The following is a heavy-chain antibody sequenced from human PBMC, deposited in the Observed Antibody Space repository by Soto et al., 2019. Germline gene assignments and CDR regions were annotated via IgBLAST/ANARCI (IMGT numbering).Heavy chain of an antibody. Sequence: QVQLQESGPGLVKPSETLSLTCNVSGGSLDDYYWSWIRQPPGKGLEWIGYIYYAGTTTYNPSLKSRVTISGDRSQTQFSLRLSSVTAADTAVYYCERLGGYYQALDSWGQGSLGTVSS. J-gene: IGHJ4*02. CDR2: IYYAGTT. CDR3: ERLGGYYQALDS. CDR1: GGSLDDYY. D-gene: IGHD3-22*01. V-gene: IGHV4-59*08.